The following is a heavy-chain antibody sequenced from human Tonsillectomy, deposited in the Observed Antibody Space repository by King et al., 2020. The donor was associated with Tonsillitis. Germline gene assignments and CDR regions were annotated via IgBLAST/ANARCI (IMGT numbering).Heavy chain of an antibody. V-gene: IGHV4-39*07. Sequence: LQLQESGPGLVKPSETLSLTCTVSGGSISSGTYYWGWIRQPPGKGLEWIGSIYYTGSTYYNPSLKSRVTISVDTSKNQFSLNLSSVTAADTAVYYCARLVTGPNGWGQGTLVTVSS. CDR3: ARLVTGPNG. CDR1: GGSISSGTYY. J-gene: IGHJ4*02. D-gene: IGHD4-23*01. CDR2: IYYTGST.